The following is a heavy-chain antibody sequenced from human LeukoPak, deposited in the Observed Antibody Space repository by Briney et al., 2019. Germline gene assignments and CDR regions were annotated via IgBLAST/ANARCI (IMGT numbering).Heavy chain of an antibody. V-gene: IGHV1-18*01. CDR3: ARDGDFWSGYPINWFDP. CDR2: ISAYNGNT. J-gene: IGHJ5*02. D-gene: IGHD3-3*01. Sequence: ASVKVSCKASGYTFTSYGISWVRQAPGQGLEWMGWISAYNGNTNYAQKLQGRVNMTTDTSTSTAYMELRSLRSDDTAVYYCARDGDFWSGYPINWFDPWGQGTLVTVSS. CDR1: GYTFTSYG.